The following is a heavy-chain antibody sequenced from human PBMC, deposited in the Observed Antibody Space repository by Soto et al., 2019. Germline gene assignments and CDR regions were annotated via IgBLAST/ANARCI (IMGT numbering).Heavy chain of an antibody. CDR2: IYYTGST. V-gene: IGHV4-59*01. CDR3: ARASSCAYDSCAFDQ. J-gene: IGHJ5*02. CDR1: GGSISTYY. Sequence: PSETLSLTCTVSGGSISTYYWSWIRQPPGKGLEWIGFIYYTGSTNYNPSLKSRVTLSLDTSKNQFSLKLSSVTAADTAVYYCARASSCAYDSCAFDQWGQGTLVNVS. D-gene: IGHD3-16*01.